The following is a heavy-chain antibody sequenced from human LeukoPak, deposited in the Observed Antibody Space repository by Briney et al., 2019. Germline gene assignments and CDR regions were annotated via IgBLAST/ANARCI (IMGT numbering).Heavy chain of an antibody. CDR3: AKGSNRGVATIDY. CDR2: MRGDGSST. D-gene: IGHD5-12*01. Sequence: PGGSLRLSCAASGFTFSSYWMHWVRQAPGKGLVWVSRMRGDGSSTSYADSVKGRFAISRDNSMHTLYLQMNSLRAEDTAVYYCAKGSNRGVATIDYWGQGTLVTVSS. CDR1: GFTFSSYW. V-gene: IGHV3-74*01. J-gene: IGHJ4*02.